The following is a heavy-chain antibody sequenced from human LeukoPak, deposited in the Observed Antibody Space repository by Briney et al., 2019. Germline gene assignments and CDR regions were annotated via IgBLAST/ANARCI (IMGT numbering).Heavy chain of an antibody. CDR3: AKDRVVGSTYYFDY. CDR1: GFSFTNYA. D-gene: IGHD1-26*01. V-gene: IGHV3-33*06. Sequence: GKSLRLSCTASGFSFTNYAMHWVRQAPGKGLEWVAGIHFDGSNKYYADSVKGRFTISRDNSKNTLYLQMDSLRAADTAVYYCAKDRVVGSTYYFDYWGQGTLVTVSS. CDR2: IHFDGSNK. J-gene: IGHJ4*02.